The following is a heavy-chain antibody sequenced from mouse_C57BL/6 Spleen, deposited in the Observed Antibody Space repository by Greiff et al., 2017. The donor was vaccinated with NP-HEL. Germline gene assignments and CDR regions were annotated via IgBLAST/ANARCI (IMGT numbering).Heavy chain of an antibody. V-gene: IGHV1-19*01. CDR1: GYTFTDYY. CDR3: ARGYDYDVGFDY. J-gene: IGHJ2*01. Sequence: EVKLQESGPVLVKPGASVKMSCKASGYTFTDYYMNWVKQSHGKSLEWIGVINPYNGGTSYNQKFKGKATLTVDKSSSTAYMELNSLTSEDSAVYYCARGYDYDVGFDYWGQGTTLTVSS. CDR2: INPYNGGT. D-gene: IGHD2-4*01.